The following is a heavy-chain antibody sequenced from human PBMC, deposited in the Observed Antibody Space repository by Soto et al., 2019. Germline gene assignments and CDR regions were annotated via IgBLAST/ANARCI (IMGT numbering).Heavy chain of an antibody. CDR1: GYTFTSYY. J-gene: IGHJ3*02. V-gene: IGHV1-46*01. CDR3: ARDQGDYYDSSGYLGRFDAFDI. CDR2: INPSGGST. D-gene: IGHD3-22*01. Sequence: GASVKVSCKASGYTFTSYYMHWVRQAPGQGLEWMGIINPSGGSTSYAQKFQGRVTMTRDTSTSTVYMELSSLRSEDTAVYYCARDQGDYYDSSGYLGRFDAFDIWGQGTMVTVSS.